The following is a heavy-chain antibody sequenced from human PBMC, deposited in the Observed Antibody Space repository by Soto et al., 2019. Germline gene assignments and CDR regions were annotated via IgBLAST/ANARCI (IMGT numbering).Heavy chain of an antibody. J-gene: IGHJ5*01. V-gene: IGHV6-1*01. CDR3: ARLRGDSWFDF. Sequence: PSQTLSLTCAISGDSFSSDSSTWVWIRQSPSRGLEWLGRTYYRSRWFNDYAGSVKGRITINPDTSNNQFSLQLTSLSPDDTAVYYCARLRGDSWFDFWGQGTWVTVSS. CDR2: TYYRSRWFN. CDR1: GDSFSSDSST.